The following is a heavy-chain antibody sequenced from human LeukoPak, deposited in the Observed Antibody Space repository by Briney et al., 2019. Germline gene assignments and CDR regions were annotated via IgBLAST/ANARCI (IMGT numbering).Heavy chain of an antibody. Sequence: ASVKVSCKASDYTFTNYGISWVRQAPGQGLEWMGWISAYNGKTYYAQNFQGRVTVTTDTSTSTAYMDLRSLRSDDTAVYYCAREIRFGNFLNWFDPWGQGTLVTVSS. J-gene: IGHJ5*02. CDR2: ISAYNGKT. CDR1: DYTFTNYG. V-gene: IGHV1-18*01. D-gene: IGHD3-10*01. CDR3: AREIRFGNFLNWFDP.